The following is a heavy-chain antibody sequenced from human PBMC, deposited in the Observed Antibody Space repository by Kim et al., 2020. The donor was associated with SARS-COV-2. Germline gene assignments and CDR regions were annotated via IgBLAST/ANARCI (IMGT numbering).Heavy chain of an antibody. D-gene: IGHD2-8*01. V-gene: IGHV1-69*01. J-gene: IGHJ4*02. CDR3: ASTPNGLLAVEEDY. Sequence: AQKFQGRVTITADESTSTAYMELSSLRSEDTAVYYCASTPNGLLAVEEDYWGQGTLVTVSS.